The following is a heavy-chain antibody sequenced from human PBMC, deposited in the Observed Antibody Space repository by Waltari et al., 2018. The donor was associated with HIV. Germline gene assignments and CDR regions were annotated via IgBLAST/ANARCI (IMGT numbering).Heavy chain of an antibody. V-gene: IGHV4-59*01. J-gene: IGHJ5*02. CDR2: IYYSGST. CDR3: ARDYYDSSGYYYGYSP. D-gene: IGHD3-22*01. CDR1: GGSISSYY. Sequence: QVQLQESGPGLVQPSETLSLTCTVSGGSISSYYWSWIRQPPGKGLEWIGYIYYSGSTNYNPSLKSRVTISVDTSKNQFSLKLSSVTAADTAVYYCARDYYDSSGYYYGYSPWGQGTLVTVSS.